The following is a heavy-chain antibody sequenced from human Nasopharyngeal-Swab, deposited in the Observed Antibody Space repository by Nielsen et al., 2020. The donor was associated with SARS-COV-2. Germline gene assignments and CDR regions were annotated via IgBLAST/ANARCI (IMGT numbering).Heavy chain of an antibody. Sequence: ASAKVSCKASGYTFTSYGISRVRQAPGQGLEGMGWISAYNGNTNYAQKLQGRVTITTDTSTTTAYMELRSLRFDDTAVYYCAGDPHIVVVPGNWFDPWGQGTLVTVSS. CDR2: ISAYNGNT. J-gene: IGHJ5*02. V-gene: IGHV1-18*01. D-gene: IGHD2-2*01. CDR1: GYTFTSYG. CDR3: AGDPHIVVVPGNWFDP.